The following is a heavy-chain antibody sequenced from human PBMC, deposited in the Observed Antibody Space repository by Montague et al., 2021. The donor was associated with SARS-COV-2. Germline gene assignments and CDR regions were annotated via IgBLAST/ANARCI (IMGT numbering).Heavy chain of an antibody. CDR3: AGLCMGRGVCPGIGAFDX. D-gene: IGHD3-10*01. CDR1: GGSISSSSYY. Sequence: SETLSLTCTVSGGSISSSSYYWGWIRQPPGKGLEWIGNIFYSGITYYNPSLKSRVTISVVTSKNQFSLKLNSVTAADTAVYYCAGLCMGRGVCPGIGAFDXWGQGTMVTVSS. J-gene: IGHJ3*02. V-gene: IGHV4-39*01. CDR2: IFYSGIT.